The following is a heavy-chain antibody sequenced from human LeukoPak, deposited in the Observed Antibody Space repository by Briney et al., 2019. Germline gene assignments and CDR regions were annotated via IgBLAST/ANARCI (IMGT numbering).Heavy chain of an antibody. Sequence: ASVKVSCKASGYTFNNYGISWVRQAPGQGLEWMGWVSSYNGDTNYAQKFQGRVTMSTDTSTSTAYMELRSLTFDDTAIYYCAKDWHILTGRNCFDRWGQGTLVTVSS. CDR3: AKDWHILTGRNCFDR. D-gene: IGHD3-9*01. CDR1: GYTFNNYG. J-gene: IGHJ5*02. V-gene: IGHV1-18*01. CDR2: VSSYNGDT.